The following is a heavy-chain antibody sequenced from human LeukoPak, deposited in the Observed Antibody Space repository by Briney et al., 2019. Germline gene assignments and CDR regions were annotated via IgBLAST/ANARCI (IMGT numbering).Heavy chain of an antibody. D-gene: IGHD6-19*01. CDR2: ISWNSGSI. CDR1: GFTFDDYA. CDR3: ARVSYIAVAGTNAFDI. J-gene: IGHJ3*02. V-gene: IGHV3-9*03. Sequence: GGSLRLSCAASGFTFDDYAMHWVRQAPGKGLEWVSGISWNSGSIGYADSVKGRFTISRDNAKNSLYLQMNSLRAEDMALYYCARVSYIAVAGTNAFDIWGQGTMVTVSS.